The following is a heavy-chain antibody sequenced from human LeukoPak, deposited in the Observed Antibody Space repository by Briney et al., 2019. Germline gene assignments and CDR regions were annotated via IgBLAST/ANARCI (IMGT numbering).Heavy chain of an antibody. CDR2: ISGVGGST. Sequence: GGSLRLSCAASGFTFDDYAMHWVRQAPGKGLEWVSLISGVGGSTYYADSVKGRFTISRDNSKNSLYLQMNSLRTEDTALYYCVKELEYFQHWGQRTLVTVSS. CDR3: VKELEYFQH. J-gene: IGHJ1*01. CDR1: GFTFDDYA. V-gene: IGHV3-43*02.